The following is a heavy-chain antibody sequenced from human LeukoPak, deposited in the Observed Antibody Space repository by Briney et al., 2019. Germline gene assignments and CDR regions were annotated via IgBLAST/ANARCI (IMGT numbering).Heavy chain of an antibody. J-gene: IGHJ4*02. V-gene: IGHV5-51*01. Sequence: GESLKISCKGSGYSFTSYWIGWVRQMPGKGLEWMGIIYPGDSDTRYSPSFQGQVTISADKSISTAYLQWSSLKASDTAMYYCARSQTPGPTTAMVMLYWGQGTLVTVSS. CDR2: IYPGDSDT. CDR1: GYSFTSYW. D-gene: IGHD5-18*01. CDR3: ARSQTPGPTTAMVMLY.